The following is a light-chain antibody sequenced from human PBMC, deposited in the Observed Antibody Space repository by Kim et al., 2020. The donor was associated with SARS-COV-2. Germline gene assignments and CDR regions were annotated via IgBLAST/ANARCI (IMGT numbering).Light chain of an antibody. CDR2: QAT. CDR3: QASDGNTMV. V-gene: IGLV3-1*01. J-gene: IGLJ3*02. Sequence: SYELTQPPSMSVSPGQTARITCSADNLGNKYVCWYRQKAGQSPVLVIYQATIRPSEIPERFSGSNPGNTATLTITGTQAVDEADYYCQASDGNTMVFGGG. CDR1: NLGNKY.